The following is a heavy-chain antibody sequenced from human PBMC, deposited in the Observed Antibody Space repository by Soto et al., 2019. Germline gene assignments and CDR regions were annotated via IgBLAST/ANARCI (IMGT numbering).Heavy chain of an antibody. CDR2: INHSGST. D-gene: IGHD3-10*01. CDR1: GGSFSGYY. J-gene: IGHJ4*02. V-gene: IGHV4-34*01. Sequence: SETLSLTCAVYGGSFSGYYWSWIRQPPGKGLEWIGEINHSGSTNYNPSLKSRVTISVDTSKNQFSLKLSSVTAADTAVYYCARRRITMVRGARYYFEYWGQGTLVTVSS. CDR3: ARRRITMVRGARYYFEY.